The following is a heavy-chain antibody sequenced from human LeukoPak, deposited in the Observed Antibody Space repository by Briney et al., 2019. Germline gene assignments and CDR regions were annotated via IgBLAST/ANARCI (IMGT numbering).Heavy chain of an antibody. V-gene: IGHV3-23*01. CDR1: GFIFTNYG. CDR2: ISGSGVDT. D-gene: IGHD4-23*01. CDR3: AKNGGFSYADPYYFDY. J-gene: IGHJ4*02. Sequence: GGSLRLSCAASGFIFTNYGMSWVRQAPGKGLEWVSSISGSGVDTYYADSVKGRFTISRDNSKNTLYLQMNSLRAEDTAVYYCAKNGGFSYADPYYFDYWGQGTLVTVSS.